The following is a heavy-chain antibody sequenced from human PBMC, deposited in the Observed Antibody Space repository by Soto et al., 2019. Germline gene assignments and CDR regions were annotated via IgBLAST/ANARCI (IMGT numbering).Heavy chain of an antibody. CDR3: ASTYYYDSSGYYSVPY. D-gene: IGHD3-22*01. CDR1: GGTFSSYA. V-gene: IGHV1-69*13. CDR2: IIPIFGTA. J-gene: IGHJ4*02. Sequence: GASVKVSCKASGGTFSSYAISWVLQAPGQGLEWMGGIIPIFGTANYAQKFQGRVTITADESTSTAYMELSSLRSEDTAVYYCASTYYYDSSGYYSVPYWGQGTLVTVSS.